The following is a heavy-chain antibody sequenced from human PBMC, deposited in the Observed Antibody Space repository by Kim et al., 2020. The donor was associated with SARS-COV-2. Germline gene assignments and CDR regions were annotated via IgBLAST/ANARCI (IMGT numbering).Heavy chain of an antibody. J-gene: IGHJ4*02. Sequence: GGSLRLSCAASGFTFSSYGMHWVRQAPGKGLEWVAVISYDGSNKYYADSVKGRFTISRDNSKNTLYLQMNSLRAEDTAVYYCAKDLFSGCTVDYWGQGTLVTVSS. D-gene: IGHD2-8*01. CDR3: AKDLFSGCTVDY. CDR2: ISYDGSNK. CDR1: GFTFSSYG. V-gene: IGHV3-30*18.